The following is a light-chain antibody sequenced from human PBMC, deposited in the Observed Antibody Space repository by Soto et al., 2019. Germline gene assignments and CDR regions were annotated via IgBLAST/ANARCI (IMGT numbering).Light chain of an antibody. CDR2: DAS. J-gene: IGKJ1*01. CDR3: QHYAYVWT. V-gene: IGKV1-5*01. Sequence: DIQMTQSPSSLSASVGDRVTITCWASQSISSYLNWYQQKPGKAPKVLIFDASNLESGVPSRFSASGSGTEFSLTISSLQPDDFATYYCQHYAYVWTFGQGTKVDIK. CDR1: QSISSY.